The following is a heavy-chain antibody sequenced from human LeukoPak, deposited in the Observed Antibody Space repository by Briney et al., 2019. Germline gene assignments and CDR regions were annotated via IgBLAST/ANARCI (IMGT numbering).Heavy chain of an antibody. CDR3: AGSLTTVTADY. D-gene: IGHD4-17*01. V-gene: IGHV1-2*06. J-gene: IGHJ4*02. CDR1: GYTFTGYF. Sequence: GASVKVSCKASGYTFTGYFMHWVRQAPGQGLEWMGRINPNSGDTNHAQRFQGRVTMTRDTSNSTAYMELSRLRSDDTAVYCCAGSLTTVTADYWGQGTLVTVSS. CDR2: INPNSGDT.